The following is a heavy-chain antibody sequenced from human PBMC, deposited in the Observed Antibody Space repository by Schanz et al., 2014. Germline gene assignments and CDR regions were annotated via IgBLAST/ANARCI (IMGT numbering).Heavy chain of an antibody. V-gene: IGHV1-2*06. J-gene: IGHJ5*02. CDR2: INPNSGGT. CDR3: AREGTVIRGLSGWFDP. D-gene: IGHD3-10*01. CDR1: GYTFTDYH. Sequence: QVQLVQSGVEVKKPGASVKVSCKSSGYTFTDYHIHWVRQAPGQGLEYMGRINPNSGGTNFAQKFQGRVTMTRDTSISTVYMELSRLRSDDTAVYYCAREGTVIRGLSGWFDPWGRGTLVTVSS.